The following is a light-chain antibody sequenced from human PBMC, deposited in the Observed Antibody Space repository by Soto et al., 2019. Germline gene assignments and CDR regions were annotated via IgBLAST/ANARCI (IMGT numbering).Light chain of an antibody. CDR3: AAWDDSLNGLV. CDR2: NNN. J-gene: IGLJ1*01. Sequence: QSVLTQPPSASGTPGQKVTISCSGSSSNIGPNAVNWYQQLPGTAPKLLLYNNNQRPSGVSARFSGSKSGTSASLAISGLQSDDEADYHCAAWDDSLNGLVFGTGTKLTVL. CDR1: SSNIGPNA. V-gene: IGLV1-44*01.